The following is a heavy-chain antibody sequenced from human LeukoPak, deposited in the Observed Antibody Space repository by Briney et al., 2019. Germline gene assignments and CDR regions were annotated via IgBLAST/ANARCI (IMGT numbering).Heavy chain of an antibody. CDR3: ARELHLVGATPDAFDI. CDR2: ISSSSSYI. J-gene: IGHJ3*02. Sequence: GGSLRLSCAASGFTFSSYTMNWVRQAPGKGLEWVSSISSSSSYIYYADPVKGRFTISRDNAKNSLYLQMNSLRAEDTAVYYCARELHLVGATPDAFDIWGQGTMVTVSS. D-gene: IGHD1-26*01. V-gene: IGHV3-21*06. CDR1: GFTFSSYT.